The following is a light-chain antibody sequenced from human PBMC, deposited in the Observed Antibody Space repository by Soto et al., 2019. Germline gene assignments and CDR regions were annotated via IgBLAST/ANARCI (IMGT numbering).Light chain of an antibody. Sequence: EIVMTQSPATLSVSPGERATLSCRASQRVSSNFAWYQQKPGQAPRLLIYGASTRATGIPARFSGSGSGTEFTLTISSLQSEDFAVYYCQQYNNWPLYTFGQGTKLEIK. V-gene: IGKV3-15*01. CDR2: GAS. J-gene: IGKJ2*01. CDR1: QRVSSN. CDR3: QQYNNWPLYT.